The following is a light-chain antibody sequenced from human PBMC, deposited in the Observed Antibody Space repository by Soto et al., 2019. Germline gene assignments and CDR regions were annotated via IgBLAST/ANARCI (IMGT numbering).Light chain of an antibody. J-gene: IGLJ3*02. CDR2: DVT. CDR3: CSYAGRYSWV. CDR1: SSNVGGYTY. V-gene: IGLV2-11*01. Sequence: QSVLTQPRSVSGAPGQSVTISCTGTSSNVGGYTYVSWYQQHPGIAPQLIIYDVTKRPSGVPDRFSGSKSGNTASLTISGLQAEDDADYYCCSYAGRYSWVFGGGTKLTVL.